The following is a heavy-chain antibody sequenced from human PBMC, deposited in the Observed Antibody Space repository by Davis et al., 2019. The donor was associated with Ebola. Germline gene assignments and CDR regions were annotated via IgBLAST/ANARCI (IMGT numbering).Heavy chain of an antibody. Sequence: MPSETLSLTCAVYGGSFSGYYWSWIRQPPGKGLEWIGEINHSGSTNYNPSLKSRVTISVDTSKNQFSLKLSSVTAADTAVYYCARGPAYSGIDYWGQGILVTVSS. CDR1: GGSFSGYY. CDR2: INHSGST. CDR3: ARGPAYSGIDY. D-gene: IGHD1-26*01. J-gene: IGHJ4*02. V-gene: IGHV4-34*01.